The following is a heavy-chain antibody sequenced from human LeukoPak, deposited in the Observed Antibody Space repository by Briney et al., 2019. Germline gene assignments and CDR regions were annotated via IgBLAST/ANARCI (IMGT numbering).Heavy chain of an antibody. CDR1: GGSISSSSYY. CDR2: IYYSGST. V-gene: IGHV4-39*02. Sequence: PSETLSLNCTVSGGSISSSSYYWGWIRQPPGKGLEWIGSIYYSGSTYYNPSLKSRVTISVDTSKNQFSLKLSSVTAADTAVYYCAREHTIGQWLVLGWFDPWGQGTLVTVSS. CDR3: AREHTIGQWLVLGWFDP. J-gene: IGHJ5*02. D-gene: IGHD6-19*01.